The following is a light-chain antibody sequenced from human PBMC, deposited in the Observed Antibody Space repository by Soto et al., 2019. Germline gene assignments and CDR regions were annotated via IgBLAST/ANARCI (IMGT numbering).Light chain of an antibody. CDR1: SSDVGSYNL. CDR3: CSYAGSKEVV. J-gene: IGLJ2*01. V-gene: IGLV2-23*01. CDR2: EGS. Sequence: QLVLTQPASVSGSPGQSITISCTGTSSDVGSYNLVSWYQQHPGKAPKLMIYEGSKRPSGVSNRFSGSKSGNTASLTISGLQAEDEADYYCCSYAGSKEVVFGGGTQLTVL.